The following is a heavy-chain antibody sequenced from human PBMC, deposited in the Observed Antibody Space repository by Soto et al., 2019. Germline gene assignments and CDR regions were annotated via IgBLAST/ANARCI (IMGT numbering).Heavy chain of an antibody. CDR2: MSTYKGNT. D-gene: IGHD7-27*01. J-gene: IGHJ6*02. Sequence: DPVKVSCKASGYTLSSHGINWVRQATGQGLEWMGWMSTYKGNTNYAQKFQGRVTMTRNTSISTAYMELSSLRSEDTAVYYCASLPWANYYYYGMDVWGQGTTVTVSS. CDR3: ASLPWANYYYYGMDV. V-gene: IGHV1-8*01. CDR1: GYTLSSHG.